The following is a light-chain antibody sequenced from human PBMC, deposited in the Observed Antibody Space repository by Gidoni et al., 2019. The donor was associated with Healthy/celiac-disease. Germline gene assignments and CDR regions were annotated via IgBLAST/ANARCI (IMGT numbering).Light chain of an antibody. V-gene: IGLV2-8*01. J-gene: IGLJ2*01. CDR3: SSYAGSNNLV. Sequence: QSALTQPPSASGSPGQSVTISCTGTSSDVGGYNYVSWYQQHPGKAPKLMIYEVSKRPSGVPARFSGSKSGNTASLTVSGLQAEDEADYYCSSYAGSNNLVFGGGTKLTV. CDR1: SSDVGGYNY. CDR2: EVS.